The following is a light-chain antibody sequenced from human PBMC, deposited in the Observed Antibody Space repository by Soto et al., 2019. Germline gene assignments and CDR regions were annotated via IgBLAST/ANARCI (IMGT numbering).Light chain of an antibody. CDR3: QSLGTGIQV. CDR1: SDYTTYA. Sequence: QPVLTQSPSASGSLGASVKLTCTLSSDYTTYAIAWHQQQSEKGPRLLMKINYDGTHSKGDGFFDRFSGSSSGAERHLTISGLRSEDEADYYCQSLGTGIQVFGGGTKLTVL. CDR2: INYDGTH. J-gene: IGLJ3*02. V-gene: IGLV4-69*01.